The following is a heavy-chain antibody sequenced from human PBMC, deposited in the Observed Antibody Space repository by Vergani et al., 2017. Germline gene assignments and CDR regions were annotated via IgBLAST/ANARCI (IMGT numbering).Heavy chain of an antibody. Sequence: EVQLLESGGGLVQPGGSLRLSCAASGFTFSSYAMSWVRQAPGKGLEWVSAISGSGGSTYYADSVKGRFTISRDNSKNTLYLQMNSLRAEDTAVYYCAKEPPRESGYDQFVDYWGQGTLVTGSS. J-gene: IGHJ4*02. CDR2: ISGSGGST. CDR3: AKEPPRESGYDQFVDY. D-gene: IGHD5-12*01. CDR1: GFTFSSYA. V-gene: IGHV3-23*01.